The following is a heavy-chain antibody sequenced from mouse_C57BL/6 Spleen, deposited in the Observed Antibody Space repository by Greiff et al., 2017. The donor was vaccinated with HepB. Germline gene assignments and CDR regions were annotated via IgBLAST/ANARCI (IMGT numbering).Heavy chain of an antibody. CDR1: GYSITSGYY. CDR3: ARYGYDVRYAMDY. CDR2: ISYDGSN. Sequence: EVQLQQSGPGLVKPSQSLSLTCSVTGYSITSGYYWNWIRQFPGNKLEWMGYISYDGSNNYNPSLKNRISITPDTSKNQFFLKLNSVTTEDTATYYCARYGYDVRYAMDYWGQGTSVTVSS. D-gene: IGHD2-2*01. V-gene: IGHV3-6*01. J-gene: IGHJ4*01.